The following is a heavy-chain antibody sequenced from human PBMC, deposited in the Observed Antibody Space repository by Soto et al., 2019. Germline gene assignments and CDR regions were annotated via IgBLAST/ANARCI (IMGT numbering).Heavy chain of an antibody. CDR1: GGTFSSYT. D-gene: IGHD3-22*01. CDR2: IIPILGIA. CDR3: ASYYYDSSGYESAEYFQH. J-gene: IGHJ1*01. Sequence: SVKVSCKASGGTFSSYTISWVRQAPGQRLEWMGRIIPILGIANYAQKFQGRVTITADKSTSTAYMELSSLRSEDTAVYYCASYYYDSSGYESAEYFQHWGQGTLVTVS. V-gene: IGHV1-69*02.